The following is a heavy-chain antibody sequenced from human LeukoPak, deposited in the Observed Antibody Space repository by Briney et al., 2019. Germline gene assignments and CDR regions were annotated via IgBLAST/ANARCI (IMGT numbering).Heavy chain of an antibody. CDR2: ITSSSSYI. D-gene: IGHD1-26*01. CDR1: GFTFSNYN. Sequence: PGGSLRLSCAASGFTFSNYNMTWVRHAPGKGLEWVSSITSSSSYIYYADSVKGRFTISRDNAKNSLYLQMNSLRAEDTAVYYCARDPYSGSYSAYYYYYMDVWGKGTTVTVSS. J-gene: IGHJ6*03. V-gene: IGHV3-21*01. CDR3: ARDPYSGSYSAYYYYYMDV.